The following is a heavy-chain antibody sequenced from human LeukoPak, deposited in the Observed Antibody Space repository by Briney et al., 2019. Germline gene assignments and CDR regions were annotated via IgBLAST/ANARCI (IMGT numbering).Heavy chain of an antibody. CDR3: ARGDYVSGSYPYFDY. Sequence: ASVKVSCKASGYTFTSYGISWVRQAPGQGLEWMGWISAYNGNTNYAQKLQGRVTMTTDTSTSTAYMELRSLRSDDTAVYYCARGDYVSGSYPYFDYWGQGTLVTVSS. V-gene: IGHV1-18*01. J-gene: IGHJ4*02. CDR1: GYTFTSYG. CDR2: ISAYNGNT. D-gene: IGHD3-16*01.